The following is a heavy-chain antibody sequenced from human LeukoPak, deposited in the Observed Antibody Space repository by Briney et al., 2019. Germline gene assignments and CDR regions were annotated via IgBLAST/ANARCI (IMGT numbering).Heavy chain of an antibody. J-gene: IGHJ6*02. Sequence: GASVKVSCKASGYTFTSYGISWVRQAPGQGLEWMGWISAYNGNTNYAQKLQGRVTMTTDTSASTAYMELRSLRSDDTAVYYCARAGGEPAAMTFYYYYGMDVWGQGTTVTVSS. CDR1: GYTFTSYG. CDR2: ISAYNGNT. CDR3: ARAGGEPAAMTFYYYYGMDV. D-gene: IGHD2-2*01. V-gene: IGHV1-18*01.